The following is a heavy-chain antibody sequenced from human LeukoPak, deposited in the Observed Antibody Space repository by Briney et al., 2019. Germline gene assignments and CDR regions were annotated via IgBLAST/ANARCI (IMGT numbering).Heavy chain of an antibody. CDR1: GFTVSSNY. Sequence: PGGSLRLSCAASGFTVSSNYMSWVRQAPGKGLEWVSVIYSGGSTYYADSVKGRFTISRDNAKNSLYLQMNSLRAEDTAVYYCARDWNSGSYYAFDIWGQGTMVTVSS. V-gene: IGHV3-53*01. D-gene: IGHD1-26*01. CDR3: ARDWNSGSYYAFDI. J-gene: IGHJ3*02. CDR2: IYSGGST.